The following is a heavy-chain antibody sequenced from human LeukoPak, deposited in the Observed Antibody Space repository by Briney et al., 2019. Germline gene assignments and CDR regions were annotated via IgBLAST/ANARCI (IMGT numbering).Heavy chain of an antibody. CDR2: ISSSGSTI. J-gene: IGHJ5*02. CDR3: AKDQWELLRVNWFDP. CDR1: GFTFSSYN. V-gene: IGHV3-48*01. Sequence: GGSLRLSCAASGFTFSSYNMNWVRQAPGKGLEWVSYISSSGSTIYYADSVKGRFTISRDNAKNSLYLQMNSLRAEDTAVYYCAKDQWELLRVNWFDPWGQGTLVTVSS. D-gene: IGHD1-26*01.